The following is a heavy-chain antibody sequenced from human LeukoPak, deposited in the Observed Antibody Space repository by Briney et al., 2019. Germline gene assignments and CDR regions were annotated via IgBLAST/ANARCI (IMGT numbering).Heavy chain of an antibody. J-gene: IGHJ3*02. CDR1: GGSISSADYY. D-gene: IGHD3-22*01. CDR3: ARATITMAVGVPADAFDI. V-gene: IGHV4-30-4*08. Sequence: SQTLSLTCTISGGSISSADYYWSWIRQPPGKGLEWIGYIYYSGNTYYNPSLKSRVTISVDRSKNQFSLKQSSVTAADTAVYYCARATITMAVGVPADAFDIWGQGTMVTVSS. CDR2: IYYSGNT.